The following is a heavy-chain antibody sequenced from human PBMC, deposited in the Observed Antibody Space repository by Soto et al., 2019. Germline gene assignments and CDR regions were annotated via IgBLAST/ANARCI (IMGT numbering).Heavy chain of an antibody. Sequence: GASVKVSCKASGYTFTSYGISWVRQAPGQGLEWMGWINAGNGNTKYSQKFQGRVTITRDTSASTAYMELSSLRSEDTAVYYCARAALRITMVRGVIITPSPTYYGMDVWGQGTTVTVSS. CDR3: ARAALRITMVRGVIITPSPTYYGMDV. V-gene: IGHV1-3*01. D-gene: IGHD3-10*01. CDR2: INAGNGNT. CDR1: GYTFTSYG. J-gene: IGHJ6*02.